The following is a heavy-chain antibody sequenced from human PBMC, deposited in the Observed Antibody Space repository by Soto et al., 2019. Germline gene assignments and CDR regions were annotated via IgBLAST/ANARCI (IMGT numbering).Heavy chain of an antibody. J-gene: IGHJ6*02. CDR3: TSPAYEGVGQYYYYGMDV. CDR2: IRSKANSYAT. V-gene: IGHV3-73*01. Sequence: PGGSLRLSCAASWFTFSGSAMHWVRQASGKGLEWVGRIRSKANSYATAYAASVKGRFTISRDDSKNTAYLQMNSLKTEDTAVYYCTSPAYEGVGQYYYYGMDVWGQGTTVTVSS. CDR1: WFTFSGSA. D-gene: IGHD3-16*01.